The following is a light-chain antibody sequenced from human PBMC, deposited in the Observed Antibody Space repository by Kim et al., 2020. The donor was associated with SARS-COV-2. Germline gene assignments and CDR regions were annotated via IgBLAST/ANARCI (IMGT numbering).Light chain of an antibody. Sequence: SPRQTARITCSGDVPAKKYARWVQQNPGSCRGLVIYKGTRRPSGIPERFSGSSSGGTVNLTISGGQVGDECDYDCYSYTEAGEPVLVGGTQLGVL. CDR1: VPAKKY. J-gene: IGLJ3*02. CDR3: YSYTEAGEPV. CDR2: KGT. V-gene: IGLV3-27*01.